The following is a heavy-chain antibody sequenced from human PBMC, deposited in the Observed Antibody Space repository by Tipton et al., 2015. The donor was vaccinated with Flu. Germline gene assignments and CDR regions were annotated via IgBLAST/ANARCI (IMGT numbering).Heavy chain of an antibody. J-gene: IGHJ5*02. CDR1: GGSISGGDYY. CDR2: IFHTGST. D-gene: IGHD4-11*01. V-gene: IGHV4-39*07. Sequence: TLSLTCTVSGGSISGGDYYWGWIRQPPGKGLEWIGNIFHTGSTYHNPSLKSRVTISINTSKNQFSLKVFSVTAADTAVYYCARRDYSNYVSDPKNWFDPWGQGILVTVSS. CDR3: ARRDYSNYVSDPKNWFDP.